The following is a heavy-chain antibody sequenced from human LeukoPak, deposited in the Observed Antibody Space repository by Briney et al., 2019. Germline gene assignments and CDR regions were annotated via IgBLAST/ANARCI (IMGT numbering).Heavy chain of an antibody. J-gene: IGHJ5*02. CDR1: GLTFSSYA. CDR3: AKAKAGLQGWFDP. CDR2: ISGSGTNT. Sequence: PGGSLRLSCAASGLTFSSYAMSWVRQAPGKGLEWVSGISGSGTNTFYAASVKGRFTISRDNSKNTLYLQMNSLRAEDTAVYYCAKAKAGLQGWFDPWGQGTLVTVSS. V-gene: IGHV3-23*01. D-gene: IGHD5-24*01.